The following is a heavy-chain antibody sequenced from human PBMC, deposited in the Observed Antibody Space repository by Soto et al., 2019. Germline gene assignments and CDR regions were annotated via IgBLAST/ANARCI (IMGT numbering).Heavy chain of an antibody. CDR1: GGSISSYY. CDR3: ARQGYYYYMDV. V-gene: IGHV4-59*08. Sequence: SETLSLTCTVSGGSISSYYWSWIRQPPGKGLEWIGYIYYSGSTNYNPSLKSRVTISVDTSKNQFSLKLSSVTAADTAVYYCARQGYYYYMDVWGKGTTVTVSS. J-gene: IGHJ6*03. CDR2: IYYSGST.